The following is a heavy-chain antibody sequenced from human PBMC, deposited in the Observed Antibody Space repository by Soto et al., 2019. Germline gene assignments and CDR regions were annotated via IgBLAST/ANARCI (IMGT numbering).Heavy chain of an antibody. CDR3: ARGRTNSKPYWFDP. Sequence: SETLSLTCTVSGGSISSDDYYWSWIRQPPGKGLEWIGYIYYSGSTYYNLSLGSRVTISIDTSKNQFSLKLISVTAADTAVYYCARGRTNSKPYWFDPWGQGALVTVSS. CDR2: IYYSGST. CDR1: GGSISSDDYY. V-gene: IGHV4-30-4*01. J-gene: IGHJ5*02.